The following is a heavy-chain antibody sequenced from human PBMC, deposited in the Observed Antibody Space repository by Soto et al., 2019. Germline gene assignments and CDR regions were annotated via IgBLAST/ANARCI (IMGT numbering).Heavy chain of an antibody. D-gene: IGHD5-12*01. CDR1: GYTFTNYV. CDR3: ARSGEHPFDY. J-gene: IGHJ4*02. CDR2: ISPLKGNT. Sequence: QVQLIQSAGEVKKPGASVKVSCKASGYTFTNYVIHWIRQAHGQGLEWMAWISPLKGNTNYAQKVQGRVTVTTDTSTNTVYMHLSGLRSDDTALYFCARSGEHPFDYWGQGSLVTVSS. V-gene: IGHV1-18*01.